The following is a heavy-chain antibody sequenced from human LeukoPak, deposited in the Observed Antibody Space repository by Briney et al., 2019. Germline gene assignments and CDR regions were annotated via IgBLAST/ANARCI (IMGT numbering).Heavy chain of an antibody. CDR2: IKQDGSEK. V-gene: IGHV3-7*01. D-gene: IGHD5-12*01. Sequence: GGSLRLSCAASGFTFSSYWMSWVRQAPGKGLEWVAHIKQDGSEKYYVDSVKGRLTISRDNAKNSLYLQMNSLRAEDTAVYYCARGGSGYAGYFDLWGRGTLVTVSS. J-gene: IGHJ2*01. CDR3: ARGGSGYAGYFDL. CDR1: GFTFSSYW.